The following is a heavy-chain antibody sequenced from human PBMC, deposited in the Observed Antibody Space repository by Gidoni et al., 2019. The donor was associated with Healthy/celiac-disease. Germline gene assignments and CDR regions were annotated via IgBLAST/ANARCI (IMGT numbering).Heavy chain of an antibody. CDR1: GFTVSSNY. CDR2: INSGGST. V-gene: IGHV3-53*01. J-gene: IGHJ3*02. D-gene: IGHD4-17*01. CDR3: ARDQRDYGSRAFDI. Sequence: EVQLVESGGGLIQPGGSVRLSCAASGFTVSSNYMSGVRQAPGKGLEWVSVINSGGSTYYAGSVKGRFNISRDNSKNTLYLQMNSMRDEDTAVYYCARDQRDYGSRAFDIWGQGTMVTVSS.